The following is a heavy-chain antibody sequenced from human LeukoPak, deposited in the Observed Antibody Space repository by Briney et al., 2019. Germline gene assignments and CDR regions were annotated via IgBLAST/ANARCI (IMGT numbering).Heavy chain of an antibody. CDR1: GFTFSNYW. Sequence: GGSLRLSCAVSGFTFSNYWMSWVRQPAGKGLEWVSALGTAGDTFYPGSVKGRFTISRDNAKKSLFLQMSSLRAEDTAIYYCARQSTPHGNFDYWGQGTLVTVSS. J-gene: IGHJ4*02. CDR3: ARQSTPHGNFDY. CDR2: LGTAGDT. D-gene: IGHD5-24*01. V-gene: IGHV3-13*01.